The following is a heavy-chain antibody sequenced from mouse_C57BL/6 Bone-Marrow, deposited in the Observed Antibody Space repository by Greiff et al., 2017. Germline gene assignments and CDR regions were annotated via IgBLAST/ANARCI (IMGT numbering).Heavy chain of an antibody. J-gene: IGHJ4*01. V-gene: IGHV1-53*01. Sequence: QVQLQQPGTELVKPGASVKLSCKASGYTFTSYWMHWVKQRPGQGLEWIGNINPSNGGTNYNEKFKSKATLTVDKSSSTAYMQLSSLTSEDSAVYYCARGRTSYSMYYAMDYWGQGTSVTVSS. D-gene: IGHD2-5*01. CDR3: ARGRTSYSMYYAMDY. CDR1: GYTFTSYW. CDR2: INPSNGGT.